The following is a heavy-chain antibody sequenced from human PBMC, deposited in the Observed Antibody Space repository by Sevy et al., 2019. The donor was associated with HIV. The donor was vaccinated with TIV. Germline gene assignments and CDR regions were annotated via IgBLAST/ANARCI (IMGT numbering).Heavy chain of an antibody. V-gene: IGHV3-23*01. D-gene: IGHD3-22*01. CDR1: GFTFSSYA. Sequence: GGSLRLSCAASGFTFSSYAMSWVRQAPGKGLEWVSTISGSGGSTYYADSVKGRFTISRDNFKNTLYLQMNSLRAEDTAVYYCAILGTYYYDGRAYYYQVPSDYWGQGTLVTVSS. CDR2: ISGSGGST. CDR3: AILGTYYYDGRAYYYQVPSDY. J-gene: IGHJ4*02.